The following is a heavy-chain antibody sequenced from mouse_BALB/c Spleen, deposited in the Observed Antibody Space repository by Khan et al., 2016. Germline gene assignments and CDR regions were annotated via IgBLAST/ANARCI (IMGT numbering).Heavy chain of an antibody. V-gene: IGHV5-6*01. J-gene: IGHJ3*01. CDR3: ASHLTGSFAY. D-gene: IGHD4-1*01. CDR1: GFTFSSYS. CDR2: ISSDGDYT. Sequence: EVELVESGGDLVKPGGSLKLSCAASGFTFSSYSMSWVRQTPDKRLEWVATISSDGDYTYFTDSVKGRSTISRDNAKNTLNLQMSSLKSEDTSWYYCASHLTGSFAYWGQGTLVTVSA.